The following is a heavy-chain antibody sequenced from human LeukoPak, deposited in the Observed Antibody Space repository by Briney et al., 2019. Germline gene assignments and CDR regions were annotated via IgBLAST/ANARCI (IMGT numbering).Heavy chain of an antibody. D-gene: IGHD6-13*01. CDR3: VKDRETTASGTFDY. CDR2: VSDDGSNK. J-gene: IGHJ4*02. CDR1: RFTFSNYG. V-gene: IGHV3-30*18. Sequence: GRSLRLSCTASRFTFSNYGMHCVRQAPGKGLEWVAVVSDDGSNKNYADSVKGRFTISRDNSNNTLYLQMNSLRAEDTAVYYCVKDRETTASGTFDYWGQGTLVTVSS.